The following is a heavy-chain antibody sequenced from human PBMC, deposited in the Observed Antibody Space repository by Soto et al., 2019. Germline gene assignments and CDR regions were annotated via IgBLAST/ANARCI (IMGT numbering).Heavy chain of an antibody. CDR2: INWNGGST. CDR3: ARDRGYSGYDYPAWFDYYYYGMDV. CDR1: GFTFDDYG. Sequence: PGGSLRLSCAASGFTFDDYGMSWVRQAPGKGLEWVSGINWNGGSTGYADSVKGRFTISRDNSKNTLYLQMNSLRAEDTAVYYCARDRGYSGYDYPAWFDYYYYGMDVWGQGTTVTVSS. J-gene: IGHJ6*02. D-gene: IGHD5-12*01. V-gene: IGHV3-20*04.